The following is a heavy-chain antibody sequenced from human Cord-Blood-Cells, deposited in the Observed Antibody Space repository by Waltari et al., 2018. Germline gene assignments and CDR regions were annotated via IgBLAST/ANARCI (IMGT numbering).Heavy chain of an antibody. CDR3: ARAPGRTYYDFWRGYPDAFDI. J-gene: IGHJ3*02. CDR1: GFTVSSNY. D-gene: IGHD3-3*01. CDR2: IYSGGST. Sequence: GGSLRLSCAASGFTVSSNYMSWVRPAPGKGLEWVSVIYSGGSTSYADSVKGRFTISRANSKNTLNLKMNSRRAEDTAVYYCARAPGRTYYDFWRGYPDAFDIWRQGTMVTVTS. V-gene: IGHV3-53*01.